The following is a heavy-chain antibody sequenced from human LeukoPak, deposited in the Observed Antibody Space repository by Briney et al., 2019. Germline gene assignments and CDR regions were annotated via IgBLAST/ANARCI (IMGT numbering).Heavy chain of an antibody. CDR1: GGTFSSYA. D-gene: IGHD5-18*01. J-gene: IGHJ4*02. CDR3: ARDRDSYGYKLGY. CDR2: IIPIFGTA. Sequence: SVKVSCRASGGTFSSYAISWVRQAPGQGLEWMGGIIPIFGTANYAQKFQGRVTITADESTSTAYMELSSLRSEDTAVYYCARDRDSYGYKLGYWGQGTLVTVSS. V-gene: IGHV1-69*13.